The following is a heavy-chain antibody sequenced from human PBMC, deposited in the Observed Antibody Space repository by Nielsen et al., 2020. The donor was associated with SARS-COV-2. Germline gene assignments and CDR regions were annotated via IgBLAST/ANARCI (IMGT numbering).Heavy chain of an antibody. D-gene: IGHD3-3*01. Sequence: SETLSLTCTVSGGSISSSSYYWSWIRQPPGKGLEWIGYIYYSGSTNYNPSLKSRVTISVDTSKNQFSLKLSSVTAADTAVYYCARSRAIFGVVIGWFDPWGQGTLVTVSS. CDR3: ARSRAIFGVVIGWFDP. J-gene: IGHJ5*02. CDR1: GGSISSSSYY. V-gene: IGHV4-61*01. CDR2: IYYSGST.